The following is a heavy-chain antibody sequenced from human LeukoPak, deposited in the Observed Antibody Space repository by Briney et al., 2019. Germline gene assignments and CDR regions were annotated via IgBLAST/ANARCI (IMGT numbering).Heavy chain of an antibody. CDR3: STGSGHAFDI. V-gene: IGHV3-74*01. CDR2: INSDGSST. CDR1: GFTFSSYW. D-gene: IGHD3-10*01. J-gene: IGHJ3*02. Sequence: SGGSLRLSCAASGFTFSSYWMHWVRQVPGKGLVWVSRINSDGSSTSYADSVKGRFTISRDNAKNTLYVQMNSLRAEDTAVYYCSTGSGHAFDIWGRVTMVTVSS.